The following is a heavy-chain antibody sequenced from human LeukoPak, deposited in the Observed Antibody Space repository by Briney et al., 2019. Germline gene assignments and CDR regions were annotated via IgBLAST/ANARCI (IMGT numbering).Heavy chain of an antibody. Sequence: SETLSLTCTVSGGSISSYYWSWTRQPAGKGLEWIGRIYTSGSTNYNPSLKSRVTISVDKSKNQFSLKLSSVTAADTAVCYCARDSSTGLRFLEWPGYFDYWGQGTLVTVSS. J-gene: IGHJ4*02. V-gene: IGHV4-4*07. CDR2: IYTSGST. CDR3: ARDSSTGLRFLEWPGYFDY. CDR1: GGSISSYY. D-gene: IGHD3-3*01.